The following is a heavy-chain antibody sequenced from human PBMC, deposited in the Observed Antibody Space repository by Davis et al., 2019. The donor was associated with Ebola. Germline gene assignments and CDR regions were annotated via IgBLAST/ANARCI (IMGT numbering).Heavy chain of an antibody. Sequence: GESLKISCAASGFTFDDYTMHWVRQAPGKGLEWVSLISWDGGSTYYADSVKGRFTISRDNSKNTLYLQMNSLRAEDTAVYYCANFPGRGYFDYWGQGTLVTVSS. CDR3: ANFPGRGYFDY. CDR1: GFTFDDYT. CDR2: ISWDGGST. V-gene: IGHV3-43*01. D-gene: IGHD1-26*01. J-gene: IGHJ4*02.